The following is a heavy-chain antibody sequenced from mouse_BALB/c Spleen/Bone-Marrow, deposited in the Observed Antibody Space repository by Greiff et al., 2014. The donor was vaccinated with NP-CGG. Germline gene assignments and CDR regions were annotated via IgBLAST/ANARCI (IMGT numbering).Heavy chain of an antibody. Sequence: LQQSGSELVRPGASVKLSCKASGYTFTSYWMHWVKQRPGQGLEWLGNIYPGTGSINYDEKFKSKATLTVDTSSSTAYMQLSSLTSEDSAVYYCTRSGYVMDNWGQGTSVTVSS. D-gene: IGHD3-1*01. V-gene: IGHV1S22*01. CDR3: TRSGYVMDN. J-gene: IGHJ4*01. CDR2: IYPGTGSI. CDR1: GYTFTSYW.